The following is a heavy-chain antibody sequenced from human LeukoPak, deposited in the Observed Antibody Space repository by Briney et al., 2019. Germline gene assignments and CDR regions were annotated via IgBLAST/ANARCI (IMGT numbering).Heavy chain of an antibody. V-gene: IGHV4-59*08. CDR2: VYYRGRT. J-gene: IGHJ5*02. D-gene: IGHD6-13*01. CDR3: ARSGDGIAVAGLFDP. CDR1: GGSISSYY. Sequence: SETLSLTCTVSGGSISSYYWSWIRQPPGEGREGIGYVYYRGRTNYNPSLNSRVTMSVDTSKNHFSLSLRSVTAADTAVYYCARSGDGIAVAGLFDPWGQGTLVTVSS.